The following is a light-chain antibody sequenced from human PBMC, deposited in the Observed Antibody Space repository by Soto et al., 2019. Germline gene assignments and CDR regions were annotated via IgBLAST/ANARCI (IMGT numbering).Light chain of an antibody. J-gene: IGKJ4*01. CDR3: LQHLRYPLT. Sequence: DIQMTQSPSAMSVSVGDRVTITCRASQGIGNYLAWFQQKPGKVPKRLIYGASSLQSGVPSRFSGSGSGTEFTFTISSLQPEDFATYYCLQHLRYPLTFGGGTRVDIK. V-gene: IGKV1-17*03. CDR2: GAS. CDR1: QGIGNY.